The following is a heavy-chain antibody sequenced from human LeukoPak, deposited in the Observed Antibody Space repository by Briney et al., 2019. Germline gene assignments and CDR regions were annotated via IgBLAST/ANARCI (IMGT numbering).Heavy chain of an antibody. D-gene: IGHD3-10*01. CDR3: ARGATNYYGSGSYYYWFDP. J-gene: IGHJ5*02. Sequence: SETLSLTCTVSGGSISNYYWSWIRQPAGKGLEWIGRIYNSGSTTYNPSLKSRVTISVDTSKNQFSLKLSSVTAADTAVYYCARGATNYYGSGSYYYWFDPWGQGTLVTVSS. CDR2: IYNSGST. CDR1: GGSISNYY. V-gene: IGHV4-4*07.